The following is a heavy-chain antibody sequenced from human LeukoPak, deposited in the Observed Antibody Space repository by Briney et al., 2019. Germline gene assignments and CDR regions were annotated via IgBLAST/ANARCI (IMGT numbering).Heavy chain of an antibody. CDR2: INQSGST. V-gene: IGHV4-34*01. Sequence: SETLSLTCAVYGGSFSGYYWNWIRQPPGKGLEWIGEINQSGSTNYNPSLKSRVTISFDTFKNQFSLKLSSVTAADTAVYYCARGRAFFDWGQGTLVTVSS. CDR1: GGSFSGYY. CDR3: ARGRAFFD. D-gene: IGHD3-3*02. J-gene: IGHJ4*02.